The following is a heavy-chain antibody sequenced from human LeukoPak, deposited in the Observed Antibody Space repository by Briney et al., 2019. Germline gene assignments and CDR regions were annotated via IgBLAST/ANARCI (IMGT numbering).Heavy chain of an antibody. D-gene: IGHD3-9*01. J-gene: IGHJ4*02. CDR3: ARGAYDILTGYYHLDY. Sequence: ASVKVSCKASGYTFTGYYMHWVRQATGQGLEWMGWMNPNSGNTGYAQKFQGRVTMTRNTSISTAYMELSSLRSEDTAVYYCARGAYDILTGYYHLDYWGQGTLVTVSS. CDR1: GYTFTGYY. V-gene: IGHV1-8*02. CDR2: MNPNSGNT.